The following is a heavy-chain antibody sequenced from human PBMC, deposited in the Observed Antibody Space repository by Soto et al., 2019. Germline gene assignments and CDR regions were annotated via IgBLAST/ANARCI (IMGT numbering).Heavy chain of an antibody. J-gene: IGHJ4*02. V-gene: IGHV1-3*04. D-gene: IGHD6-13*01. CDR2: INIGDGNT. CDR1: GYSFINYA. CDR3: ARGASSSWTSLDY. Sequence: VASVKVSCKASGYSFINYAIYWVRQAPGQRLEWMGRINIGDGNTKYSQRFQGRVTITRDTSASTAYMDLSSLTSDDTAVYYCARGASSSWTSLDYWGQGTLVTVSS.